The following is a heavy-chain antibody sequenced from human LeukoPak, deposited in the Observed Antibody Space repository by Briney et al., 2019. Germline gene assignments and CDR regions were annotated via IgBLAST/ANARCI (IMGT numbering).Heavy chain of an antibody. CDR1: GFTFSTYE. CDR3: ARGGSVSYYFDY. Sequence: PGGSLRLSCAASGFTFSTYEMNWVRQAPGKGLEWVSYISTSGSTIYYADSVKGRFTISRDNAKNSLYLQTNSLRAEDTAVYYCARGGSVSYYFDYWGQGTLVTVSS. J-gene: IGHJ4*02. CDR2: ISTSGSTI. V-gene: IGHV3-48*03. D-gene: IGHD1-26*01.